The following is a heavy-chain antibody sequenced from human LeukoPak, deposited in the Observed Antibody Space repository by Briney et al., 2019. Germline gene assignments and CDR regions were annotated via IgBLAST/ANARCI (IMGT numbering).Heavy chain of an antibody. V-gene: IGHV4-30-2*01. D-gene: IGHD3-22*01. CDR2: IYHSGST. J-gene: IGHJ4*02. CDR1: GGSFSSGGYS. CDR3: ARGYYYDSSGYYFDY. Sequence: PSETLSLTCAVSGGSFSSGGYSWSWIRQPPGKGLEWIGYIYHSGSTYYNPSLKSRVTISVDRSKNQFSLKLSSVTAADTAVYYCARGYYYDSSGYYFDYWGQGTLVTVSS.